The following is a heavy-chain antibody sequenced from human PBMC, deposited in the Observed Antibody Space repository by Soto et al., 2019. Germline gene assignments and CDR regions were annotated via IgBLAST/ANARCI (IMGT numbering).Heavy chain of an antibody. CDR2: IKEDGSEK. Sequence: LRLSCAVSGFTFSTYWMSWVRQAPGKGLEWVANIKEDGSEKYYVDSVKGRLTISRDNAKNSLYLQMNSLRAEDTAVYYCARSRGYSYGVFDYWGQGTLVTVSS. V-gene: IGHV3-7*01. CDR3: ARSRGYSYGVFDY. J-gene: IGHJ4*02. D-gene: IGHD5-18*01. CDR1: GFTFSTYW.